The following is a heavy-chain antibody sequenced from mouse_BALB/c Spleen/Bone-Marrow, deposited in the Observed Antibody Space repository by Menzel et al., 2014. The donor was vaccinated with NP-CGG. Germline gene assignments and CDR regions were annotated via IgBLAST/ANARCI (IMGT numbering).Heavy chain of an antibody. D-gene: IGHD2-1*01. CDR2: IFPGIGTT. J-gene: IGHJ2*01. V-gene: IGHV1S132*01. CDR3: ARGGNYGY. CDR1: GYTFTNYW. Sequence: VQLQESGAEPVKPGASVKLSCKTSGYTFTNYWIQWVKQRPGQGLGWIGEIFPGIGTTYYNEKFKGKATLTIDTSSSTAYMQLSSLTSEDSAVYFCARGGNYGYWGQGTTLTVSS.